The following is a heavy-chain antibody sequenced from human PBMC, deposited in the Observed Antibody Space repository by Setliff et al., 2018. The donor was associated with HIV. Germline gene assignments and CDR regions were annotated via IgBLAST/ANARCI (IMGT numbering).Heavy chain of an antibody. Sequence: PSETLSLTCSVFGGSMNSHYWSWIRQPPGKGLEWIGLIYYTGIPTYNTSLKSRVTMSVDRSKNQFSLRLTSVTAADTAVYFCARWGASGGRPDWHAFDMWGQGTMVTVSS. V-gene: IGHV4-59*11. D-gene: IGHD2-15*01. CDR2: IYYTGIP. CDR3: ARWGASGGRPDWHAFDM. J-gene: IGHJ3*02. CDR1: GGSMNSHY.